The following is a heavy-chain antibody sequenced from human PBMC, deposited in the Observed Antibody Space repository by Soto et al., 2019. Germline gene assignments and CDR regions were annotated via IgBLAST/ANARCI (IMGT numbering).Heavy chain of an antibody. V-gene: IGHV1-2*02. J-gene: IGHJ6*02. CDR1: GYTFTGYY. D-gene: IGHD6-6*01. Sequence: QVQLVQSGAEVKKPGASVKVSCKASGYTFTGYYMHWVRQAPGQGLEWMGWINPNSGGTNYAQKFQGRVTMTRDTSISTAYMEVSRLRSDDTAVYYCGRSGRAARPAGPDYYYGMDVWGQGTTVTVSS. CDR2: INPNSGGT. CDR3: GRSGRAARPAGPDYYYGMDV.